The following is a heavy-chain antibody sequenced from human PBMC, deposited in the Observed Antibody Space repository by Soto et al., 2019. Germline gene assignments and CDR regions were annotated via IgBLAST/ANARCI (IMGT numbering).Heavy chain of an antibody. J-gene: IGHJ4*02. CDR3: ARDPPHGGTSSWDADS. CDR2: ISSSGTFK. D-gene: IGHD2-15*01. V-gene: IGHV3-21*01. Sequence: GGSLRLSCETSGFIFTTNSMNWVRQVPGKGLQWLSSISSSGTFKSYGDSVKGRFTISRDNAKNSLFLQMNNLSGEDTGLYYCARDPPHGGTSSWDADSWGPGTLVTVSS. CDR1: GFIFTTNS.